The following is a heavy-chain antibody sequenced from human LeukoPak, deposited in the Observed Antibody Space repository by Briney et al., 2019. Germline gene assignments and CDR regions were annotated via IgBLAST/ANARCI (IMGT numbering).Heavy chain of an antibody. CDR2: INPNSGGT. Sequence: ASVKVSCKASGYTFTGYYIHWVRQAPGQGLEWMGWINPNSGGTNYAQKFQGGVTMTRDTSISTAYMELSRLRSDDTAVYYCARDFFGYNDFDYWGQGTLVTVSS. D-gene: IGHD5-12*01. CDR3: ARDFFGYNDFDY. CDR1: GYTFTGYY. V-gene: IGHV1-2*02. J-gene: IGHJ4*02.